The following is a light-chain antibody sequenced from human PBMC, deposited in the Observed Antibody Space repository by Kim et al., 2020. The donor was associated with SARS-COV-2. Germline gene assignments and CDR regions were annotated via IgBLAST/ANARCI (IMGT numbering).Light chain of an antibody. V-gene: IGKV3-15*01. Sequence: VSPGERATLSCRASQSVGTNLAWYQQKPGQAPRLLIYHTSTRATGVPARFSGSGSGTDFTLTIISLQSEDFALYYCQQYNNWPPYTFGQGTKLEI. CDR1: QSVGTN. CDR2: HTS. CDR3: QQYNNWPPYT. J-gene: IGKJ2*01.